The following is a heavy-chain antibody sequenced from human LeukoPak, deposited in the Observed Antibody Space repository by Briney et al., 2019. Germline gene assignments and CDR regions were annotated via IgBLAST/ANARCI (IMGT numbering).Heavy chain of an antibody. V-gene: IGHV4-34*01. D-gene: IGHD3-10*01. J-gene: IGHJ3*02. Sequence: PSETLSLTCAVYGGSFSGYYWSWIRQPPGKGLEWIGEINHSGSTNYNPSLKSRVTTSVETSKNQFSLKLSSVTAADTAVYYCARGTGGRVRPYYYGSGSPRGGAFDIWGEGKMVTVSS. CDR2: INHSGST. CDR1: GGSFSGYY. CDR3: ARGTGGRVRPYYYGSGSPRGGAFDI.